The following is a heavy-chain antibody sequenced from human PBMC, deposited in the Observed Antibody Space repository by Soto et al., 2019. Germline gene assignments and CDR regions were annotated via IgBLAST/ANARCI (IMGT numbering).Heavy chain of an antibody. CDR1: GGSITTNTYY. CDR3: ARHRLLWFGESDFRMYYFDY. CDR2: IYYSGTT. Sequence: SETLSLTCTVSGGSITTNTYYWGWIRQPPGKGLEWIGNIYYSGTTYYTPSLKNRVTIDVNTSKKQFSLKLRSLTAADTAVYFFARHRLLWFGESDFRMYYFDYWGLGTLVTVSS. V-gene: IGHV4-39*01. D-gene: IGHD3-10*01. J-gene: IGHJ4*02.